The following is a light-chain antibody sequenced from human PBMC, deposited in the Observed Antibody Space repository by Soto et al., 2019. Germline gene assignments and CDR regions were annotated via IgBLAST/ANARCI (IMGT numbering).Light chain of an antibody. J-gene: IGLJ1*01. CDR1: SSNIGAGYD. CDR2: GNS. V-gene: IGLV1-40*01. Sequence: QSALTQPPSVSGAPGQRVTISCTGSSSNIGAGYDVHWYQQLPRTAPKLLIYGNSNRPSGVPDRFSGSKSGTSASLAITGLQAEDEADYYCQSSDSSLNVFGTGTKVTVL. CDR3: QSSDSSLNV.